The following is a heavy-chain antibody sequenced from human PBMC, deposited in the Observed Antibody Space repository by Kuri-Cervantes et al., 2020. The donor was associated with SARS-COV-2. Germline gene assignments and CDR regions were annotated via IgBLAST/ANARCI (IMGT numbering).Heavy chain of an antibody. Sequence: SQTLSLTCAASGFTFSSYAMSWIRQPPGKGLEWIGEINHSGSTNYNPSLKSRVTISVDTSKNQFPLKLSSVTAADTAVYYCARTYYYDSSGYWSNWFDPWGQGTLVTVSS. J-gene: IGHJ5*02. D-gene: IGHD3-22*01. V-gene: IGHV4-34*01. CDR2: INHSGST. CDR1: GFTFSSYA. CDR3: ARTYYYDSSGYWSNWFDP.